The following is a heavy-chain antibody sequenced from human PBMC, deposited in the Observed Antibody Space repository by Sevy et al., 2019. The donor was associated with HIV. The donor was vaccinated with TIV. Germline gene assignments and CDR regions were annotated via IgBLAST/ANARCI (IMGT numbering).Heavy chain of an antibody. D-gene: IGHD6-13*01. CDR3: ARNPGMAAAGCHVAEYFEH. CDR2: IIPIFGTA. Sequence: ASVKVSCKATGGTFSSYAISWVRQAPGQGLEWMGGIIPIFGTANYARKFQGRVTITADESTSTAYMELSSLRSEDTAVYYCARNPGMAAAGCHVAEYFEHWGQGTLVTVSS. CDR1: GGTFSSYA. J-gene: IGHJ1*01. V-gene: IGHV1-69*13.